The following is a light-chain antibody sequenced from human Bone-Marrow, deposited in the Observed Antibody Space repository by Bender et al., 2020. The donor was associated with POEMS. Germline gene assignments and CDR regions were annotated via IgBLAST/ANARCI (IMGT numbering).Light chain of an antibody. J-gene: IGLJ3*02. CDR2: QDS. CDR3: QSYDNSLGGWV. Sequence: SYVLTQSPSVSVAPGQTARITCGGNNIGGKTVHWYQQKPGQSPVLVIYQDSKRPSGIPERFSGSKSGTSASLAITGLQAEDEGDYYCQSYDNSLGGWVFGGGTKLTVL. V-gene: IGLV3-21*02. CDR1: NIGGKT.